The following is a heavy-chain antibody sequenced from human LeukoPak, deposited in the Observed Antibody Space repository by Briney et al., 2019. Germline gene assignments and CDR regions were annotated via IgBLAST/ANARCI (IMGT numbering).Heavy chain of an antibody. D-gene: IGHD1-26*01. V-gene: IGHV4-4*07. CDR3: ARDRSASYRFDY. CDR2: IYTSGST. CDR1: GDSISGYD. J-gene: IGHJ4*02. Sequence: PSETLSLTCSVSGDSISGYDWSWIRQPAGKGLEWIGRIYTSGSTNYNPSLKSRVTMSVDTSKNQFSLNLTSATAADTAVYYCARDRSASYRFDYWGQGTLVTVSS.